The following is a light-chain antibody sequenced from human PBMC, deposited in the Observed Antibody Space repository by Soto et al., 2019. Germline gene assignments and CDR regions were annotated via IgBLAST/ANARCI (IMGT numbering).Light chain of an antibody. V-gene: IGLV2-8*01. CDR2: EVT. Sequence: QSALTQPPSASGSPGQSVTISCTGTSSDVGGYNYVSWYQQHPGKAPKLMIYEVTKRPSGVPDRFSGSKSGNTASLTVSGIQDEDEADYSCRSYAGTNTRYLFGSGTKLTVL. J-gene: IGLJ1*01. CDR3: RSYAGTNTRYL. CDR1: SSDVGGYNY.